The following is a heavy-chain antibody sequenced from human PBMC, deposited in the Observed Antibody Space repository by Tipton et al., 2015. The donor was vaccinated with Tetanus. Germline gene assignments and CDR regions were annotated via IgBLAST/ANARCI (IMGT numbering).Heavy chain of an antibody. Sequence: TLSLTCTVSGGSVRRGDYQWNWIRQPPGKGLEWLAYISYSGSTNSNYALKSRITISRDTSKNQISLKLTSVTAADTALYYCARANYNFPKKGPFDSWGQGTLVIVSS. CDR3: ARANYNFPKKGPFDS. CDR2: ISYSGST. D-gene: IGHD3-3*01. V-gene: IGHV4-61*08. J-gene: IGHJ4*02. CDR1: GGSVRRGDYQ.